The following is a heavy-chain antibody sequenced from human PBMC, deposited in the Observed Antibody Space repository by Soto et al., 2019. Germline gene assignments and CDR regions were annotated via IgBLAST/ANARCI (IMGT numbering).Heavy chain of an antibody. CDR2: MNPNSGNT. D-gene: IGHD3-22*01. V-gene: IGHV1-8*01. CDR1: GYTFTSCD. CDR3: ARGHYYDSSGYSTAKDDAFDI. J-gene: IGHJ3*02. Sequence: ASVKVSCKASGYTFTSCDINWVRQATGQGLEWMGWMNPNSGNTGYAQKFQGRVTMTRNTSISTAYMELSSLRSEDTAVYYCARGHYYDSSGYSTAKDDAFDIWGQGTMVTVSS.